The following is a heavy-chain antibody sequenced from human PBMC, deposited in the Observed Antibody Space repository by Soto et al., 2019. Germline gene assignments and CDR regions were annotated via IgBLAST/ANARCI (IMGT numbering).Heavy chain of an antibody. CDR2: IIPIFGTA. CDR1: GGTFSSYA. D-gene: IGHD1-26*01. Sequence: GASVKVSCKASGGTFSSYAISWVRQAPGQGLEWMGGIIPIFGTANYAQKFQGRVTITADESTSTAYMELSSLRSEDTAAYYCARDTSGSYSSFDYWGQGTLVTVSS. J-gene: IGHJ4*02. V-gene: IGHV1-69*13. CDR3: ARDTSGSYSSFDY.